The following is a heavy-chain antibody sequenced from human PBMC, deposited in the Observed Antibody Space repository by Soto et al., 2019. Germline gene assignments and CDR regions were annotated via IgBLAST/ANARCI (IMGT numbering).Heavy chain of an antibody. D-gene: IGHD6-13*01. CDR1: GFSLTTDGVT. Sequence: QITLRESGPTLVKPTQTLTLTCTFSGFSLTTDGVTVGWIRQPPGKALEWLALISWDDDKRYSPSLKSRLTLTKDTSKNQVVLTLTNMDPVDTATYYCAHRCAYGSSWADWGQGTLVTVSA. V-gene: IGHV2-5*02. CDR2: ISWDDDK. CDR3: AHRCAYGSSWAD. J-gene: IGHJ4*02.